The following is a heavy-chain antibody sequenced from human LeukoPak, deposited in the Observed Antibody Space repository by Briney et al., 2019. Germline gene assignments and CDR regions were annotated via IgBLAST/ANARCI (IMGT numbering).Heavy chain of an antibody. CDR3: ARESAGVYVPEYYFDY. CDR2: INAGNGNT. J-gene: IGHJ4*02. Sequence: ASVKVSCTASGYTFTSYVMQWVRQAPGQRLEWMGWINAGNGNTKYSQDFQGRVTFTRDTSASTAYMELSSLRSEDMAVYYCARESAGVYVPEYYFDYWGQGTLVTVSS. CDR1: GYTFTSYV. D-gene: IGHD2-8*01. V-gene: IGHV1-3*03.